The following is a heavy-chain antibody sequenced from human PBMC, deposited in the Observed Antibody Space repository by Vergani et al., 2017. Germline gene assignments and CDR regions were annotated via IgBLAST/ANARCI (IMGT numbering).Heavy chain of an antibody. CDR1: GFTFSSYA. CDR2: ISGSGGST. J-gene: IGHJ3*01. V-gene: IGHV3-23*01. Sequence: EVQLLESGGGLVKPGGSLRLSCAASGFTFSSYAMSWVRQAPGKGLEWVSAISGSGGSTYYADSVKGRFTISRGKSKNTLYLQMNSLRTEDTAVYYCAKDCGNTYDDVWSGYYNDAFDVWGQGTMVTVSS. CDR3: AKDCGNTYDDVWSGYYNDAFDV. D-gene: IGHD3-3*01.